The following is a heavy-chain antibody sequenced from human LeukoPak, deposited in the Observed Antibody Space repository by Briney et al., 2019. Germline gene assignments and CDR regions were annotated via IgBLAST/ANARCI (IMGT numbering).Heavy chain of an antibody. V-gene: IGHV3-13*01. D-gene: IGHD3-22*01. J-gene: IGHJ2*01. CDR1: GFTFSSYD. CDR2: IRTTGDT. CDR3: ARGVSYYYDNSGHPGWYFDL. Sequence: QPGGSLRLSCAASGFTFSSYDMHWVRQAPGKRLEWVSAIRTTGDTHYPDSVKGRFAMSREDAKNSVHLQMNTLRAGDTAVYYCARGVSYYYDNSGHPGWYFDLWGRGTLVTVSS.